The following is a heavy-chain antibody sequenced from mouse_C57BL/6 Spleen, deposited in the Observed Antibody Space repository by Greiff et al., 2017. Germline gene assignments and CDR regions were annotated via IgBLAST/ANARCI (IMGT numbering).Heavy chain of an antibody. J-gene: IGHJ2*01. CDR2: ISDGGSYT. V-gene: IGHV5-4*01. Sequence: DVMLVESGGGLVKPGGYLKLSCAASGFTFSSYAMSWVRQTPEKRLEWVATISDGGSYTYYSDNVKGRFTISRDNAKNNLYLQMSHLKSEDTAMYYCAREGQLRLHYWGQGTTLTVSS. CDR3: AREGQLRLHY. CDR1: GFTFSSYA. D-gene: IGHD3-2*02.